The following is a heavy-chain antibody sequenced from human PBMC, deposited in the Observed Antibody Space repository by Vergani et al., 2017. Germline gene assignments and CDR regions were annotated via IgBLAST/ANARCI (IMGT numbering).Heavy chain of an antibody. J-gene: IGHJ3*02. CDR2: IYYSGST. V-gene: IGHV4-59*01. Sequence: QVQLQESGPGLVKPSETLSLTCTVSGGSISSYYWSWIRQPPGQGLEWNGSIYYSGSTNYNPSLKGRVTISVDPSKNKFSLKLSSVTAADTAVYSCAIIPTPIAYSSGWARDAFYIWGQGTMVTVSS. CDR1: GGSISSYY. CDR3: AIIPTPIAYSSGWARDAFYI. D-gene: IGHD6-19*01.